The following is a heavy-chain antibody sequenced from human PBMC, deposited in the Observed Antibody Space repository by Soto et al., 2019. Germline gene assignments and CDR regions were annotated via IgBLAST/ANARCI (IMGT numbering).Heavy chain of an antibody. CDR1: GFAFSNYA. V-gene: IGHV3-23*01. CDR3: ARAEVTAVFGF. D-gene: IGHD2-21*02. J-gene: IGHJ4*02. Sequence: DEQLLESGGVLVVPGGSLRLSCAASGFAFSNYAMTWVRQAPGKGLEWVSSIRGNGDRTYYAESVKGRFTISRDNSKSTLFLQMNSLRADDTAVYFCARAEVTAVFGFWGQGTLVTVSS. CDR2: IRGNGDRT.